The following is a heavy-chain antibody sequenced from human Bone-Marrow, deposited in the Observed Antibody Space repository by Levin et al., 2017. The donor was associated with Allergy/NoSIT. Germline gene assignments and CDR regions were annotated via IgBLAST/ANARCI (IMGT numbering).Heavy chain of an antibody. V-gene: IGHV1-2*06. J-gene: IGHJ4*02. D-gene: IGHD3-10*01. Sequence: GESLKISCKTSGYTFTDYYIFWVRQAPGQGLEWVGRINPNSGSTDYAQKSHGRVTMTRDTTIDTVYMELSSLRSDDTAVYYCARGAPYYASGSFPYWGQGTLVTVSS. CDR2: INPNSGST. CDR3: ARGAPYYASGSFPY. CDR1: GYTFTDYY.